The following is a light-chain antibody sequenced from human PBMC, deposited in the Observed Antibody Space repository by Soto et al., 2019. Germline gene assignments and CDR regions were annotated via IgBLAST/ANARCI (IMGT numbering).Light chain of an antibody. J-gene: IGKJ1*01. Sequence: EVVLTQSPGTLSLSPGERATLSCRSSQTVGNDYLAWYQQKPDQAPRLLIYDAFNRAAGIPDRFSASGSGTDFTLTIIRLEPEDFAVYYCQVYTTLPQTFGQGTKVELK. V-gene: IGKV3-20*01. CDR1: QTVGNDY. CDR2: DAF. CDR3: QVYTTLPQT.